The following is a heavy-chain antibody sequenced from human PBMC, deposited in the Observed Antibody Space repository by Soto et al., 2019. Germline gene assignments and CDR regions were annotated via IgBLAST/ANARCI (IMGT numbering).Heavy chain of an antibody. CDR2: IYYSGST. D-gene: IGHD3-10*01. CDR3: ASSFYGSGSSPFDY. CDR1: CGSISSCDYY. V-gene: IGHV4-30-4*01. Sequence: SETLSLTCTVSCGSISSCDYYWSWIRQPPGKGLEWIGYIYYSGSTYYNPSLKSRVTISVDTSKNQFSLKLSSVTAADTAVYYCASSFYGSGSSPFDYWGQGTLVTVSS. J-gene: IGHJ4*02.